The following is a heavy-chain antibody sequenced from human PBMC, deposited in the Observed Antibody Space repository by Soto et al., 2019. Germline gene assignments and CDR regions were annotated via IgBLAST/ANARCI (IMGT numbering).Heavy chain of an antibody. J-gene: IGHJ6*02. CDR2: VIPRFGTT. CDR3: ARARTVAVSGRTGGYYYYAMDL. CDR1: GGTFTSYS. D-gene: IGHD6-19*01. Sequence: QVQLEQSGAEVKRPGSSGKVSCRASGGTFTSYSINWVRRAPGQGPEWMGAVIPRFGTTTYAQRFEGRVTVIADASTSTVFMEMSGLRSEDTAVYFCARARTVAVSGRTGGYYYYAMDLWGQGTAVTVSS. V-gene: IGHV1-69*01.